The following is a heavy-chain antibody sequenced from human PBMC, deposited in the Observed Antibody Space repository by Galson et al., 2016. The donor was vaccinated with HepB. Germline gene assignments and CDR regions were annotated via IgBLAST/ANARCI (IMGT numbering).Heavy chain of an antibody. CDR2: INHDATTR. CDR1: GFAFSSNW. Sequence: SLRLSCAASGFAFSSNWMNWVRQAPGRGLEWVANINHDATTRQYVDSVRGRFTVSRDNAKNSVFLQMNDLRAGDTAIYYCARAYCGGDCPRDYWGPGTLVTVSP. D-gene: IGHD2-21*02. V-gene: IGHV3-7*03. CDR3: ARAYCGGDCPRDY. J-gene: IGHJ4*02.